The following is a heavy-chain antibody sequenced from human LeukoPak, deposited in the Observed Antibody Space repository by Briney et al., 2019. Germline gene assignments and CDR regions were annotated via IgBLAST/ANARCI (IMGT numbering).Heavy chain of an antibody. D-gene: IGHD3-9*01. J-gene: IGHJ4*02. CDR1: GFTFSSYA. CDR2: ISYDGSNK. CDR3: ARPPRYFDWLLPFDY. V-gene: IGHV3-30-3*01. Sequence: QSGRSLRLSCAASGFTFSSYAMHWVRQASGKGLEWVAVISYDGSNKYYADSVKGRFTISRDNSKNTLYLQMNSLRAEDTAVYYCARPPRYFDWLLPFDYWGQGTLVTVSS.